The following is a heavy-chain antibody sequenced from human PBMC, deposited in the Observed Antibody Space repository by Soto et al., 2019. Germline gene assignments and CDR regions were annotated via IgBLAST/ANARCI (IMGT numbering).Heavy chain of an antibody. D-gene: IGHD3-10*01. V-gene: IGHV5-10-1*01. J-gene: IGHJ4*02. CDR2: IDPSDSYT. CDR3: ARVRILSGLFRSFDY. Sequence: PGESLKISCKGSGYNFTSYWISWVRQMPGKGLEWMGRIDPSDSYTSYSPSSQGHVTISADKSISTAFLQWSSLKASDTAMYYCARVRILSGLFRSFDYWGQGTQVTVSS. CDR1: GYNFTSYW.